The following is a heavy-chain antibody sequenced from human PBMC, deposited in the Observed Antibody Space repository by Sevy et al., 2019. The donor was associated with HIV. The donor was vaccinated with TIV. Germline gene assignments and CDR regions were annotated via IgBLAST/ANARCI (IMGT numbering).Heavy chain of an antibody. CDR2: INLDGSEK. CDR1: GFTFNTYW. V-gene: IGHV3-7*01. Sequence: GGSLRLSCAASGFTFNTYWMSWVRQSPEKGLEWVANINLDGSEKFYGDSVKGRFTVSIDNTKNLLFLQMNSLRGEDTAMYFCARNNAGGSPWVHWGQGTLVTVSS. D-gene: IGHD3-16*01. J-gene: IGHJ4*02. CDR3: ARNNAGGSPWVH.